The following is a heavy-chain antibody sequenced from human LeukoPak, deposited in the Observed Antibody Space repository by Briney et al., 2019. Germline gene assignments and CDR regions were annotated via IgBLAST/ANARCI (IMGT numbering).Heavy chain of an antibody. V-gene: IGHV4-30-2*01. Sequence: PSETLSLTCTVSGGSVSSADYYWSWIRQPPGKGLEWIGYIYHSGSTYYNPSLKSRVTISVDRSKNQFSLKLSSVTAADTAVYYCASSGYHDYWGQGTLVTVSS. CDR3: ASSGYHDY. CDR2: IYHSGST. D-gene: IGHD3-22*01. CDR1: GGSVSSADYY. J-gene: IGHJ4*02.